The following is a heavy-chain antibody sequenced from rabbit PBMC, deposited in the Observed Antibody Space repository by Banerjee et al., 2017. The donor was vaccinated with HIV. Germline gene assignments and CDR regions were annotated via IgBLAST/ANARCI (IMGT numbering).Heavy chain of an antibody. J-gene: IGHJ6*01. CDR2: IYDGSGGKT. Sequence: QEQLEESGGDLVKPEGSLTLTCTASGFTLSSYWMCWVRQAPGKGLEWIACIYDGSGGKTYYASWAKGRFTISKTSSTTVTLQMTSLTGADTATYFCARDGIGSIGVYYGMDLWGSGTLVTVS. CDR1: GFTLSSYW. CDR3: ARDGIGSIGVYYGMDL. V-gene: IGHV1S45*01. D-gene: IGHD5-1*01.